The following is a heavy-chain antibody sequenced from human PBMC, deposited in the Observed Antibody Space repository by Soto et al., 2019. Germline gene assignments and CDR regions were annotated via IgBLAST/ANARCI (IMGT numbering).Heavy chain of an antibody. V-gene: IGHV3-21*01. CDR3: ARGNYDFWSGYPNFDY. CDR2: ISSSSSYI. CDR1: GFTFSSYS. J-gene: IGHJ4*02. Sequence: GGSLRLSCAASGFTFSSYSMNWVRQAPGKGLEWVSSISSSSSYIYYADSVKGRFTISRDNAKNSLYLQMNSLRAEDTAVYYCARGNYDFWSGYPNFDYWGQGTLVTVSS. D-gene: IGHD3-3*01.